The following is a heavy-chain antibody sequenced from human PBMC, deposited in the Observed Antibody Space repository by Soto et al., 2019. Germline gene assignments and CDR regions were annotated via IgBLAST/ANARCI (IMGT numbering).Heavy chain of an antibody. CDR2: IYYSGST. CDR3: ARQVVPAAMSGRGDWFDP. J-gene: IGHJ5*02. CDR1: GGSISSYY. V-gene: IGHV4-59*08. D-gene: IGHD2-2*01. Sequence: SETLSLTCTVSGGSISSYYWSWIRQPPGKGLEWIGYIYYSGSTNYNPSLKSRVTISVDTSKNQFSLKLSSVTAADTAVYYCARQVVPAAMSGRGDWFDPWGQGTLVTVSS.